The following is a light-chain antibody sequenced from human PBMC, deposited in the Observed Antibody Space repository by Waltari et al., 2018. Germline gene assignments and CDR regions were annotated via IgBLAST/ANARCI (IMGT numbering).Light chain of an antibody. Sequence: QSVLTQPPSVSAAPGQKVTISCSGTRFNIGNNYVSWYQQLPGTPPKLLISGNNKRPSGITDRFYGSKSGTSATLGITGLQTGDEADYYCGTWDSSLSAGVFGGGTKLTVL. V-gene: IGLV1-51*01. J-gene: IGLJ3*02. CDR1: RFNIGNNY. CDR2: GNN. CDR3: GTWDSSLSAGV.